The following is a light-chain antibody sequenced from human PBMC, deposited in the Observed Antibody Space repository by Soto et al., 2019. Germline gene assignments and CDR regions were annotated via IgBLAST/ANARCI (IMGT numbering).Light chain of an antibody. CDR2: GAS. CDR3: QQYGSSPLFT. V-gene: IGKV3-20*01. J-gene: IGKJ3*01. Sequence: EFVLPQSPATLSLSPGERATLSCRASQSVSGSYLAWYQQKPGQAPRLLIYGASSRATGIPDRFSGSGSGTDFTLTISTVEPEDFAVYYCQQYGSSPLFTVGPGTKVYI. CDR1: QSVSGSY.